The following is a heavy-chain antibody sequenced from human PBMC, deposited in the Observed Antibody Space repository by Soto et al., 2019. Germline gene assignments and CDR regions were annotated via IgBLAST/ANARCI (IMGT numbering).Heavy chain of an antibody. D-gene: IGHD4-17*01. CDR1: GVXSSSYA. Sequence: GXLRLSCSSSGVXSSSYALHWVRHAPGKGLEYVSVITSNVVSTYYADSVKGRFIISRDNSKNTLYLQMNSMRTDDTAVYYCVKGGTVLNQGWLDPWGQGTLGTVSS. CDR3: VKGGTVLNQGWLDP. J-gene: IGHJ5*02. CDR2: ITSNVVST. V-gene: IGHV3-64D*06.